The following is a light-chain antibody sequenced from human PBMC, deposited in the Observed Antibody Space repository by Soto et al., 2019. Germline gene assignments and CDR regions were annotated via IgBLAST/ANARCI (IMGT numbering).Light chain of an antibody. V-gene: IGKV3-20*01. CDR1: QSVSSSY. CDR2: GAS. J-gene: IGKJ1*01. CDR3: QQYGSSRT. Sequence: EIVLTQAPGTLPLSPGERATLSCRASQSVSSSYLAWYQQKPGQAPRLLIYGASSSATGIPDRFSGSGSGTDFNLTISRLEPEDFEVYYCQQYGSSRTFGQGTKVE.